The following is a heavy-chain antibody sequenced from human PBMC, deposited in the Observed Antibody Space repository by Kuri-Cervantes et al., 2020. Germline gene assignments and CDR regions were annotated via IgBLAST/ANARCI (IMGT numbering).Heavy chain of an antibody. CDR3: ARVRYGSGSYLVTNYFDY. CDR2: ISGSGGST. CDR1: GFTFSTYS. J-gene: IGHJ4*02. Sequence: GESLKISCAASGFTFSTYSMNWVRQAPGKGLEWVSAISGSGGSTYYADSVKGRFTISRDNSKNTLYLQMNSLRAEDTAVYYCARVRYGSGSYLVTNYFDYWGQGTLVTVSS. V-gene: IGHV3-23*01. D-gene: IGHD3-10*01.